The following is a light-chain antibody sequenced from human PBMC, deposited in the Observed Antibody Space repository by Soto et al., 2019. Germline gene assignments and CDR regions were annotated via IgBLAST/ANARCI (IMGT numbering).Light chain of an antibody. J-gene: IGKJ5*01. Sequence: EIVLTQSPGILSLSPGERASLSCGASQSSSSSFLAWYQQKPGQAPRLLIYGASSMATGIPDRFSGTGSETDFTLTISRLEPEDFAVYYCQQYDNSTITFGQGTRLEIK. CDR3: QQYDNSTIT. CDR1: QSSSSSF. CDR2: GAS. V-gene: IGKV3-20*01.